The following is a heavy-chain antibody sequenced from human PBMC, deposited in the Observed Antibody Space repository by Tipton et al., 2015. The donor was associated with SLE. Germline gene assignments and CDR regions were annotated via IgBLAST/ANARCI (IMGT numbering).Heavy chain of an antibody. CDR3: ARSPVDYWNGYSA. J-gene: IGHJ4*02. D-gene: IGHD3-3*01. CDR2: ITGSGDRT. CDR1: GFIFSTYA. V-gene: IGHV3-23*01. Sequence: SLRLSCECSGFIFSTYARSWVRQASGKGLGWVSAITGSGDRTYHIDSVKGRFTISRDTSKNTLYLQMSGLRAEDTAVYYCARSPVDYWNGYSAWGPGTLVTVSS.